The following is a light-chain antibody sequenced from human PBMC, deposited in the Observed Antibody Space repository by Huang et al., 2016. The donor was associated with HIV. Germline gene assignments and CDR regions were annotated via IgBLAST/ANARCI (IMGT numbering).Light chain of an antibody. CDR3: QQRSNWPYT. CDR1: QSVSSY. V-gene: IGKV3-11*01. J-gene: IGKJ2*01. Sequence: EIVLTQSPATLSLSPGESATLSCRASQSVSSYLAWYQQKPGQAPRLLIYDVANRATGIPARFSSSGSGTDFTLAISSLEPEDFALYYCQQRSNWPYTFGQGTKLEIK. CDR2: DVA.